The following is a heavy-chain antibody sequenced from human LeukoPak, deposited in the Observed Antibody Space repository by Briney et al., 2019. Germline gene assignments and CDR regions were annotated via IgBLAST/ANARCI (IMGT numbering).Heavy chain of an antibody. CDR1: GGSFSGYY. V-gene: IGHV4-59*01. D-gene: IGHD4-23*01. J-gene: IGHJ3*01. Sequence: SETLSLTRAVYGGSFSGYYWSWIRQPPGKGLEWIGYIYYSGSTNYNPSLKSRVNLSVDTSQNQFPLKLSSVTAAHTAVYYCSRVIPVGCSLRPWYGAFDVWGQGTMVTVSS. CDR3: SRVIPVGCSLRPWYGAFDV. CDR2: IYYSGST.